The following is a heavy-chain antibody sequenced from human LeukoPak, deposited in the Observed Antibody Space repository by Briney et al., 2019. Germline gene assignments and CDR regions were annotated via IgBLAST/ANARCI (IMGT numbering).Heavy chain of an antibody. Sequence: PGGSLRPSCAASGFTFSNYAMSWVRQAPGKGLEWVSAISGSGGSTYYADSVKGRFTISRDNSKNTLYLQMNSLRAEDTAVYYCAKDRSALGLGNGMDVWGQGTTVTVSS. CDR3: AKDRSALGLGNGMDV. D-gene: IGHD3-16*01. J-gene: IGHJ6*02. CDR1: GFTFSNYA. CDR2: ISGSGGST. V-gene: IGHV3-23*01.